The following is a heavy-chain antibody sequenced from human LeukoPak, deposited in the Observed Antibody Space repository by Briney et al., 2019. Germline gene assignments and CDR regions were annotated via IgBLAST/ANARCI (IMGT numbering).Heavy chain of an antibody. CDR2: INWNGGST. J-gene: IGHJ4*02. Sequence: GGSLRLSCAASGFTFDDCGMSWVRQAPGKGLEWVSGINWNGGSTGYADSVKGRVTISRDNAKESLYLQMNGLRAEDTALYYCARAYSSGWTGFDYWGQGTLVTVSS. D-gene: IGHD6-19*01. V-gene: IGHV3-20*04. CDR3: ARAYSSGWTGFDY. CDR1: GFTFDDCG.